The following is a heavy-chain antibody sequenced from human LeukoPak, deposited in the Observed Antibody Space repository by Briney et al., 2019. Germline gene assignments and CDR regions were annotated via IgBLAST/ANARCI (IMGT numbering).Heavy chain of an antibody. CDR3: ARHGYTASHYFLDF. D-gene: IGHD3-16*01. J-gene: IGHJ4*02. V-gene: IGHV4-4*07. CDR2: IYTTGKT. Sequence: SETLSLTCTVSSGSINSYYWGWVRQPAGRGLEWIGRIYTTGKTDYNPSLKSRLTMSVDTSKRQFSLNLRSVTAADTAIYYCARHGYTASHYFLDFWSQGTLVTDSS. CDR1: SGSINSYY.